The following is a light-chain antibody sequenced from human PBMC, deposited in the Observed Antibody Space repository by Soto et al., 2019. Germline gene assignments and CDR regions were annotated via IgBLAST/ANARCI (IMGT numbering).Light chain of an antibody. CDR1: SSDVGGYNY. Sequence: QSALTQPASVSGSPGQSITLSCTGTSSDVGGYNYVSWYQQHPGKAPKLMIYEVSNRPSGVSHRFSGSKSGNTASLTISGLRAEDEADYYCSSYTRKDTPSYVFGTGTKVTVL. J-gene: IGLJ1*01. CDR3: SSYTRKDTPSYV. CDR2: EVS. V-gene: IGLV2-14*01.